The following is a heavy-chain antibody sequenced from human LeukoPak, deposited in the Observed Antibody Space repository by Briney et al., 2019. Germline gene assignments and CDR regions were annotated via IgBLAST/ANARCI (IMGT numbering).Heavy chain of an antibody. CDR1: GFTFSSYS. CDR2: ISSSSSTI. D-gene: IGHD3-16*01. V-gene: IGHV3-48*04. CDR3: ARGRRMITFGGEGWFDP. Sequence: GGSLRLSCAASGFTFSSYSMNWVRQAPGKGLEWVSYISSSSSTIYYADSVKGRFTISRDNAKNSLYLQMNSLRAEDTAVYYCARGRRMITFGGEGWFDPWGQGTLVTVSS. J-gene: IGHJ5*02.